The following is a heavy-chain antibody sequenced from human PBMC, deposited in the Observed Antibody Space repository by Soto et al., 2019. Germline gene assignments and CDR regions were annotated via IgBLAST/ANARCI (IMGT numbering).Heavy chain of an antibody. V-gene: IGHV1-69*06. J-gene: IGHJ4*02. D-gene: IGHD3-3*01. CDR2: IIPLFGTS. Sequence: QVQLVQSGAEVKTPGSSVTVSCTPSGGSFNDYAFSWVRQAPGQGLEWLGGIIPLFGTSDYSQSFRDRATITAVKSTSTVFLELRSLTSQDTAVYYCARLPLRITVFGKVLGYSDSWGQGSLITASS. CDR3: ARLPLRITVFGKVLGYSDS. CDR1: GGSFNDYA.